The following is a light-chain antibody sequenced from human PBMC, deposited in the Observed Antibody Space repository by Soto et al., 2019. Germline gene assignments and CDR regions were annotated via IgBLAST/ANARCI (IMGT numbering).Light chain of an antibody. V-gene: IGKV3D-15*01. CDR2: GAS. CDR3: QQYNNWPLT. Sequence: EIVMTQSPATLSVSPGERATLSCRASQSVSSNLSWYQQKPRQAPRLLIYGASTRATGIPARFSGSGSGTEFTLTISSLQSKDFAVYYGQQYNNWPLTFGGGTKVEIK. CDR1: QSVSSN. J-gene: IGKJ4*01.